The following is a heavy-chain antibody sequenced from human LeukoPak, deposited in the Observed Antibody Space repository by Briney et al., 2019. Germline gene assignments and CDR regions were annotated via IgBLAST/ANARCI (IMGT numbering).Heavy chain of an antibody. CDR2: ISSSSSTI. J-gene: IGHJ3*02. CDR1: GFTFSSYS. Sequence: PGGSLRLSCAASGFTFSSYSMNWVRQAPGKGLEWVSYISSSSSTIYYADSVKGRFTISRDNAKNSLYLQMNSLRAEDTAVYYCARGSGWLQFFPRYQGGAFDIWGQGTMVTASS. CDR3: ARGSGWLQFFPRYQGGAFDI. D-gene: IGHD5-12*01. V-gene: IGHV3-48*01.